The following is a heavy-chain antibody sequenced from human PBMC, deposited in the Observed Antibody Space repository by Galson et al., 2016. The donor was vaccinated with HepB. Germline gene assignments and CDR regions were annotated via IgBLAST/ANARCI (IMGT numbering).Heavy chain of an antibody. CDR1: GASIRGGAFY. Sequence: TLSLTCTVSGASIRGGAFYWNWIRHHPGKGLEWIGYIYYNGSASYNPSPKSRITMSVDTFKSQFYLKLSSVTAADTAVYYCARGLLECSGGSCYIDSWGQGTLGSVSS. CDR3: ARGLLECSGGSCYIDS. CDR2: IYYNGSA. D-gene: IGHD2-15*01. J-gene: IGHJ4*02. V-gene: IGHV4-31*03.